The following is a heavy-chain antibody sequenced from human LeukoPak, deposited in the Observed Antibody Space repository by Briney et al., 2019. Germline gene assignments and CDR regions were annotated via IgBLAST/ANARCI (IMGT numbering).Heavy chain of an antibody. Sequence: SETLSLTCTVSGRSISGHYWSWLRQPPGKGLEWIGYVYSTGSTHYNPSLKSRVTMSLDTSKNQFSLQLLSVTAADTAMYYCARHYDPPSYYSNYFDYWGQGTLITVSS. J-gene: IGHJ4*02. CDR1: GRSISGHY. V-gene: IGHV4-59*08. CDR2: VYSTGST. D-gene: IGHD3-22*01. CDR3: ARHYDPPSYYSNYFDY.